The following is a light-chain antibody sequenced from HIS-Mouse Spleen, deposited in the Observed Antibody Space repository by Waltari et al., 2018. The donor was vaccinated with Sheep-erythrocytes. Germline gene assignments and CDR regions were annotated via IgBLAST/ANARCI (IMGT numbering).Light chain of an antibody. Sequence: QSALTQPASVSGSPGQSITISCTGTSSAVGGYNYVSWYQQHPGKAPKLMIYDVSNRPSGVSNRFSGSKSGNTASLTIYGLQAEDEADYYCSSYTSSSTWVFGGGTKLTVL. CDR2: DVS. CDR3: SSYTSSSTWV. V-gene: IGLV2-14*03. CDR1: SSAVGGYNY. J-gene: IGLJ3*02.